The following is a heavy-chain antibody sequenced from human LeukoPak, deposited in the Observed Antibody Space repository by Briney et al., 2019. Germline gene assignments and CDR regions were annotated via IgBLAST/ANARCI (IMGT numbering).Heavy chain of an antibody. J-gene: IGHJ4*02. Sequence: SETLSLTCTVSGGSISSYYWSWIRQPPGKGLEWIGYIYYSGSTNYNPSLKGRVTISVDTSKNQFSLKLSSVTAADTAVYYCAREVGYSNYFDYWGQGTLVTVSS. V-gene: IGHV4-59*01. CDR2: IYYSGST. D-gene: IGHD2-15*01. CDR3: AREVGYSNYFDY. CDR1: GGSISSYY.